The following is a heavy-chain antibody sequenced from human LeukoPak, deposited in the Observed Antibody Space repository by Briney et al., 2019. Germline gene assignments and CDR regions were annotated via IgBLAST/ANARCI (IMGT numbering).Heavy chain of an antibody. CDR1: GYTFTDYY. Sequence: RASVKVSCKASGYTFTDYYIHWVRQAPGQGLEWMGWINPNNGGTNYAQKFQGRVTMTRDTSISTAYMELSRLRSDDTAVYYCAREVDYYDTSDYFPLGYWGQGTLVTVSS. V-gene: IGHV1-2*02. CDR3: AREVDYYDTSDYFPLGY. CDR2: INPNNGGT. D-gene: IGHD3-22*01. J-gene: IGHJ4*02.